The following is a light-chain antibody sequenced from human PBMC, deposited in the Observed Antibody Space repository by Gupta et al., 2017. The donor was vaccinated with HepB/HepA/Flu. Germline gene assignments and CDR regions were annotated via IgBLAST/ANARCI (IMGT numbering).Light chain of an antibody. J-gene: IGLJ3*02. CDR2: EDT. CDR3: QSXDTSGNYIGVIGGGTK. Sequence: SYELTQPPSLSVSPGQTARITCSGDALPRVYAYWYQQKSGQAPVLVMYEDTKRPSGIPERFSGSSAGTTVTLTISGVQAEDXAXYYCQSXDTSGNYIGVIGGGTKLGGGTKLTVL. CDR1: ALPRVY. V-gene: IGLV3-25*03.